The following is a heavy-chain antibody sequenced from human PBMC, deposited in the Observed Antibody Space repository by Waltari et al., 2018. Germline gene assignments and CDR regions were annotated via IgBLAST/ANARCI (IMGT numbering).Heavy chain of an antibody. CDR2: ISAYNGNT. CDR1: GYTFTSYG. J-gene: IGHJ6*03. Sequence: QVQLVQSGAEVKKPGASVKVSCKASGYTFTSYGISWVRQAPGQGLEWMGWISAYNGNTNYAQKLQGRVTMTTDTSTSTAYMELRSLRSDDTAVYYCARHYDFWSGRQRPGYMDVWGKGTTVTVSS. CDR3: ARHYDFWSGRQRPGYMDV. V-gene: IGHV1-18*01. D-gene: IGHD3-3*01.